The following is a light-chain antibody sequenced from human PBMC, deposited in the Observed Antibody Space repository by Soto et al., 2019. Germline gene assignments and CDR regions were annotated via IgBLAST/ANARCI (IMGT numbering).Light chain of an antibody. J-gene: IGKJ1*01. CDR1: QSVSRN. V-gene: IGKV3-15*01. Sequence: EIVMTQSPATLSVSPGERATLSCRATQSVSRNLAWYQQKPGQAPRLLIYGASTRATGIPARFSGSGSETDFTLTISSLQPDDFATYYCQQYNSFSHWTFGQGTKVDIK. CDR2: GAS. CDR3: QQYNSFSHWT.